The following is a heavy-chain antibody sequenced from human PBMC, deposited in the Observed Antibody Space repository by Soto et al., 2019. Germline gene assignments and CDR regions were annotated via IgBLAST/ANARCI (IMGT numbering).Heavy chain of an antibody. CDR1: GFTFSSYG. J-gene: IGHJ3*02. CDR3: AKDLRGGSYYDDRAFDI. D-gene: IGHD1-26*01. CDR2: ISYDGSNK. V-gene: IGHV3-30*18. Sequence: PGGSLRLSCAASGFTFSSYGMHWVRQAPGKGLEWVAVISYDGSNKYYADSVKGRFTISRDNSKNTLYLQMNSLRAEDTAVYYCAKDLRGGSYYDDRAFDIWGQGTMVTVSS.